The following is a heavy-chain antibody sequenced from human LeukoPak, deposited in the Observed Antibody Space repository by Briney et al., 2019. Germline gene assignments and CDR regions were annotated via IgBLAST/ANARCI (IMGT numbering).Heavy chain of an antibody. CDR3: AAWTDRGYNF. J-gene: IGHJ4*02. Sequence: GESLRLSCAASGFSFSGSWMNWVRQAPGKGLEWVANINPDGSQKRFVDSVMGRFTMSRDNAKNSLYLQMNSLRVEDTAVFYCAAWTDRGYNFWGQGTLVTVSS. CDR2: INPDGSQK. D-gene: IGHD5-24*01. CDR1: GFSFSGSW. V-gene: IGHV3-7*01.